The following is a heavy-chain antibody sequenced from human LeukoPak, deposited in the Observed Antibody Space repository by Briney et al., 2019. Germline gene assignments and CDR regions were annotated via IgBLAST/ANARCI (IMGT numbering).Heavy chain of an antibody. Sequence: GESLKISCKGSGYSFTSYWIGWVRQMPGKGLEWMGIIYPGDSDTRYSPSFQGQVTISADKSISTAYLQWSSLKASDTAMYYCARLTMATNSDGGFDYWGQGTLVTVSS. V-gene: IGHV5-51*01. CDR1: GYSFTSYW. J-gene: IGHJ4*02. CDR2: IYPGDSDT. CDR3: ARLTMATNSDGGFDY. D-gene: IGHD3-16*01.